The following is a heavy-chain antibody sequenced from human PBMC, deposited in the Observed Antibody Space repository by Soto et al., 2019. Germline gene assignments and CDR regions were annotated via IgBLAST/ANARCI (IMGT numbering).Heavy chain of an antibody. V-gene: IGHV3-21*01. CDR2: ISSSSSYI. J-gene: IGHJ6*02. CDR1: GFTFSSYS. D-gene: IGHD3-10*01. CDR3: ALIWFGELFNQDYYYYGMDV. Sequence: PGGSLRLSCAASGFTFSSYSMNWVRQAPGKGLEWVSSISSSSSYIYYADSVKGRFTISRDNAKNSLHLQMNSLRAEDTAVYYCALIWFGELFNQDYYYYGMDVWGQGTTVTVSS.